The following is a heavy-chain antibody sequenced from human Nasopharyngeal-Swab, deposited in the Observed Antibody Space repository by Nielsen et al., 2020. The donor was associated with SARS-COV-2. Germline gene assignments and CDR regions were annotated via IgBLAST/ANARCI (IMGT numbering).Heavy chain of an antibody. Sequence: GGSLRLSCAASGFTFSSYAMSRVRQAPGKGLEWVSAISGSGGSTYYADSVKGRFTISRDNSKNTLYLQMNSLRAEDTAVYYCAKGNYAYYYYYYMDVWGKGTTVTVSS. CDR2: ISGSGGST. CDR3: AKGNYAYYYYYYMDV. J-gene: IGHJ6*03. CDR1: GFTFSSYA. V-gene: IGHV3-23*01. D-gene: IGHD4-11*01.